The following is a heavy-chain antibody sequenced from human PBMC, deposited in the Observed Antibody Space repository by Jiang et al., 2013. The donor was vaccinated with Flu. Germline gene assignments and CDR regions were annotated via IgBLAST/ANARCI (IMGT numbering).Heavy chain of an antibody. Sequence: WIRQPPGKGLEWIGYIYYSGSTNYNPSLKSRVTISVDTSKNQFSLKLSSVTAADTAVYYCARAGDTAMVDFDYWGQGTLVTVSS. V-gene: IGHV4-59*01. CDR3: ARAGDTAMVDFDY. CDR2: IYYSGST. D-gene: IGHD5-18*01. J-gene: IGHJ4*02.